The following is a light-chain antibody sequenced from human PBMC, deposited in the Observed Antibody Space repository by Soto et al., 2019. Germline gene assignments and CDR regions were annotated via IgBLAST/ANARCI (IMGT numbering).Light chain of an antibody. V-gene: IGKV1-5*03. Sequence: DIQMPQSPSSVSASVGDRITITCRASQSISSWLARYQQKPGKAPKLLIYKASSLESGVPSRFSGSGSGTEFTLTISSLQPDDFATYYCQQYNSYWTFGQGTKVDIK. CDR2: KAS. CDR3: QQYNSYWT. CDR1: QSISSW. J-gene: IGKJ1*01.